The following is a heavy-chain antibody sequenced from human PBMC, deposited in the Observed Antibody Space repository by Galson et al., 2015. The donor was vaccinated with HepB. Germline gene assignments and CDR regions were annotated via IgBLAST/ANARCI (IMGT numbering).Heavy chain of an antibody. D-gene: IGHD3-22*01. CDR3: VRDALGGYDF. Sequence: SLRLSCAASGFTFPDHWMSWVRQTPRRGLEWVTNLNQHGNEKYYADSVKGRFSISRDNAKNSLYLQMNSLIDEDTAVYYCVRDALGGYDFWGQGTTVIVSS. J-gene: IGHJ3*01. CDR1: GFTFPDHW. V-gene: IGHV3-7*03. CDR2: LNQHGNEK.